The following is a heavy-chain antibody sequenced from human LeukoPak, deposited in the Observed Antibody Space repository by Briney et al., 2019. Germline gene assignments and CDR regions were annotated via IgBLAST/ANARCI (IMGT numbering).Heavy chain of an antibody. D-gene: IGHD3-3*01. CDR3: ARGFVGVVIPGAFDI. J-gene: IGHJ3*02. CDR2: INHSGST. V-gene: IGHV4-34*01. Sequence: KASETLSLTCAVYGGSFSGYYWSWIRQPPGKGLEWIGEINHSGSTNYNPSLKSRVTISVDTSKNQFSLKLSSVTAADTAVYYCARGFVGVVIPGAFDIWGQGTMVTVSS. CDR1: GGSFSGYY.